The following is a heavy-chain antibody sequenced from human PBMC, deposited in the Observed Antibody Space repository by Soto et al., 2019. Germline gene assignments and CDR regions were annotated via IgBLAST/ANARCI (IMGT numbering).Heavy chain of an antibody. CDR2: ISSSSSTI. CDR3: ARDRDYRYYYYYYMDV. CDR1: GFTFSSYS. J-gene: IGHJ6*03. Sequence: PGGSLRLSCAASGFTFSSYSMNWVRQAPGKGLERVSYISSSSSTIYYADSVKGRFTISRDNAKNSLYLQMNSLRAEDTAVYYCARDRDYRYYYYYYMDVWGKGTTVTVSS. D-gene: IGHD3-10*01. V-gene: IGHV3-48*01.